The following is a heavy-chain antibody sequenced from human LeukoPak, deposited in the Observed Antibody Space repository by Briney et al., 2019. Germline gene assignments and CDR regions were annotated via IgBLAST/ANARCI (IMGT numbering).Heavy chain of an antibody. CDR3: ARDHGSSIRYFDL. D-gene: IGHD3-9*01. CDR2: INPSGAGT. Sequence: ASVKVSCKASGYTFSTYYMHWLRQAPGHGLQWMGIINPSGAGTSYAQKFQGRVTMTRDTSTSTVYMELSSLRSEDTAVYYCARDHGSSIRYFDLWGQGTLVTVSS. V-gene: IGHV1-46*01. J-gene: IGHJ4*02. CDR1: GYTFSTYY.